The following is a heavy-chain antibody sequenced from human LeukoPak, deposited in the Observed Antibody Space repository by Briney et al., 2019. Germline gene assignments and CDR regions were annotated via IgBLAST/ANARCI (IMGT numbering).Heavy chain of an antibody. CDR1: GDSISNSDYY. Sequence: KPSETLSLTCSVSGDSISNSDYYWGWIRQPPGKGLEWIGSIYYSGTTYYNPPLKSRVTISVDTSKKQFSLRVSSVTAADTAVYYCARAREGEVIDSWGQGTLVTVSS. J-gene: IGHJ4*02. CDR2: IYYSGTT. V-gene: IGHV4-39*07. CDR3: ARAREGEVIDS. D-gene: IGHD3-3*01.